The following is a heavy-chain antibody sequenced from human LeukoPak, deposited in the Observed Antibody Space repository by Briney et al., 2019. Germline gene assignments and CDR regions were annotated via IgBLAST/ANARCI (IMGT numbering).Heavy chain of an antibody. D-gene: IGHD3-22*01. V-gene: IGHV1-18*01. CDR1: GHTFSNQN. CDR3: ARGDFNYYYSSSYYYLYY. J-gene: IGHJ4*02. Sequence: ASVKVSCSVSGHTFSNQNVIWVRQAPGQGLEWMGWISAYNGNTNYAPKLQGRVTMTTDTSTSRAYMELRSPSSDDTAVYYCARGDFNYYYSSSYYYLYYWGQGTLVTVSS. CDR2: ISAYNGNT.